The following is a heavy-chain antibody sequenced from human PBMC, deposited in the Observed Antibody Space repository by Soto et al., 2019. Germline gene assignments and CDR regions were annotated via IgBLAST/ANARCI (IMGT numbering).Heavy chain of an antibody. J-gene: IGHJ6*02. D-gene: IGHD5-18*01. CDR1: GFTFSSYE. V-gene: IGHV3-48*03. CDR2: ISSSGSTI. CDR3: ARWDTAIYYGMDV. Sequence: PGGSLRLSCAASGFTFSSYEMNWVRQAPGKGLEWVSYISSSGSTIYYADSVKGRFTISRDNAKNLLYLQMNSLRAEDTAVYYCARWDTAIYYGMDVWGQGTTVTVSS.